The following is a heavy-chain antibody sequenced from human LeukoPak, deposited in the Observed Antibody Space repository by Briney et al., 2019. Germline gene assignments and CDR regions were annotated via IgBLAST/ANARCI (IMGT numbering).Heavy chain of an antibody. Sequence: SQTLSLTCTVSGDSISSGNYYWSWIRQPAGKGLEWIGRIWADGVPTYRPSLKSRVTISVDTSKNQFSLRLSSVTAADTAVYYCARGRDSRGYQFMGFDSWGQGNLVTVSS. J-gene: IGHJ4*02. CDR1: GDSISSGNYY. V-gene: IGHV4-61*02. CDR2: IWADGVP. CDR3: ARGRDSRGYQFMGFDS. D-gene: IGHD3-22*01.